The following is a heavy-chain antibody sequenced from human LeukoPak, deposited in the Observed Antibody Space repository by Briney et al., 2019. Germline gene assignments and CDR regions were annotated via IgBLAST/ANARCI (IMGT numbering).Heavy chain of an antibody. Sequence: ASVKVSCKASGYTFTGYYMHWVRQAPGQGLEWMGWINPNSGGTNYAQKFQGRVTMTRDTSISTAYMELSRLRSDDTAVYYCARRKRWLQFCWFDPWGQGTLVTVSS. CDR1: GYTFTGYY. D-gene: IGHD5-24*01. J-gene: IGHJ5*02. CDR3: ARRKRWLQFCWFDP. CDR2: INPNSGGT. V-gene: IGHV1-2*02.